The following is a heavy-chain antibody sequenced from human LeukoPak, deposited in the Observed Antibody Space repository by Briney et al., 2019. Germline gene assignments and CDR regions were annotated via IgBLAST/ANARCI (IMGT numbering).Heavy chain of an antibody. V-gene: IGHV1-18*01. J-gene: IGHJ5*02. CDR1: GYTFTSYG. CDR2: ISAYNGNT. Sequence: ASVKVSCKASGYTFTSYGISWVRQAPGQGLEWMGWISAYNGNTNYAQKLQGRVTMTTDTSTSTAYMELRSLRSDDTAVYYCARAMCSSTSCYWLDPWGQGTLVTVSS. D-gene: IGHD2-2*01. CDR3: ARAMCSSTSCYWLDP.